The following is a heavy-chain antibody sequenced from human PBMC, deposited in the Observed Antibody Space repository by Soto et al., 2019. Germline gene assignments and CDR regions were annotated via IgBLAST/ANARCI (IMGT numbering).Heavy chain of an antibody. J-gene: IGHJ4*02. CDR1: GYTFTSNA. D-gene: IGHD5-18*01. CDR3: ARGAHTYGYVFDY. CDR2: VNAGNGYT. Sequence: QVHLVQSGAEVKKPGASVKVSCRSSGYTFTSNAIHWVRQAPGQSLEWMGWVNAGNGYTKYLQNFQGRVTISSDTSASTVYMELNSLRSEDTAVYYCARGAHTYGYVFDYWGQGTLVTVSS. V-gene: IGHV1-3*01.